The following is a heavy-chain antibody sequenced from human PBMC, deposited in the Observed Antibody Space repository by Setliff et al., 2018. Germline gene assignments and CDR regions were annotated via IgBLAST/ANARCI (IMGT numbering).Heavy chain of an antibody. D-gene: IGHD3-3*01. CDR1: GYSFTSHW. Sequence: GESLKISCKGSGYSFTSHWIGWVRQMPGKGLEWMGIIYPRDSDTRYSPSFQGQVTISADKSISTAYLQWRSLKASDTAMYYCASPSAGWTRPFDVWGQGTMVTVSS. CDR3: ASPSAGWTRPFDV. V-gene: IGHV5-51*01. J-gene: IGHJ3*01. CDR2: IYPRDSDT.